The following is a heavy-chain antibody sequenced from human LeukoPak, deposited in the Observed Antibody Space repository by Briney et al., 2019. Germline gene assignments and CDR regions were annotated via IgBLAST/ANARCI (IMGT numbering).Heavy chain of an antibody. J-gene: IGHJ4*02. D-gene: IGHD6-19*01. CDR2: ISSSSSYI. V-gene: IGHV3-21*01. CDR1: GFTFSSYS. CDR3: ARDRVALGLGPIPLDY. Sequence: GGSLRLSCAASGFTFSSYSMNWVRQAPGKGLEWVSSISSSSSYIYCADSVKGRFTISRDNAKNSLYLQMNSLRAEDTAVYYCARDRVALGLGPIPLDYWGQGTLVTVSS.